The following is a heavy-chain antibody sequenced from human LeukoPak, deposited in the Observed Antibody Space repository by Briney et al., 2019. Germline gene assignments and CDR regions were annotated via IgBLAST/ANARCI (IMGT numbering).Heavy chain of an antibody. CDR1: GGSFSGYY. J-gene: IGHJ4*02. Sequence: PSETLSLTCAVYGGSFSGYYWSWIRQPPGRGLEWIGYIYYSGSTYYNPSLKSRVTISSDTSKNQFSLKLSSVTAADTAVYYCARTGYCSSTSCLGHLDYWGQGTLVTVSS. CDR2: IYYSGST. D-gene: IGHD2-2*01. CDR3: ARTGYCSSTSCLGHLDY. V-gene: IGHV4-34*01.